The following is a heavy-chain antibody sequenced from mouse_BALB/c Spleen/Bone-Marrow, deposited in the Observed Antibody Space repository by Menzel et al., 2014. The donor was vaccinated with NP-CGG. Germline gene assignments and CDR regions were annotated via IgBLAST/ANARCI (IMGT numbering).Heavy chain of an antibody. V-gene: IGHV14-1*02. Sequence: EVMLVESGAELVRPGALVKLSCKASGFNIKDYYMHWVKQRPEQGLEWIGWIDPENGNTIYDPKFQGKASITADTSSNTAYLQLSSLTSEDTAVYYCARGGSSYGWYFDVWGAGTTVTVSS. CDR1: GFNIKDYY. D-gene: IGHD1-1*01. J-gene: IGHJ1*01. CDR2: IDPENGNT. CDR3: ARGGSSYGWYFDV.